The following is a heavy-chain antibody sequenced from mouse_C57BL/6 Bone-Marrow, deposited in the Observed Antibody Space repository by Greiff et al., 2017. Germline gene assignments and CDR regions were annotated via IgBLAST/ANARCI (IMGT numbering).Heavy chain of an antibody. V-gene: IGHV1-15*01. CDR3: AWGYPCDC. CDR1: GYTFTDYE. Sequence: VQLQQPGAELVRPGASVTLSCKASGYTFTDYEMHWVKQTPVHGLEWIGAIDPETGGTAYNQKFKGKAILTADKSSSTAYMELRSLTSEDSAVSYCAWGYPCDCWGRGTTLTVS. D-gene: IGHD2-2*01. CDR2: IDPETGGT. J-gene: IGHJ2*01.